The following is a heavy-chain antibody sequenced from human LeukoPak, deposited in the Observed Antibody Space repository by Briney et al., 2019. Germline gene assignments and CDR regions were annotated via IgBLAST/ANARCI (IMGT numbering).Heavy chain of an antibody. J-gene: IGHJ4*02. CDR3: ARLSTSGYCSSTSCYEKFFDY. CDR1: GCTFSSYW. V-gene: IGHV3-7*03. CDR2: IKQDGSEK. D-gene: IGHD2-2*01. Sequence: GGSLRLSCAASGCTFSSYWMSWVRQAPGKGLEWVANIKQDGSEKYYVDSVKGRFTISRDNAKNSLYLQMNSLRAEDTAVYYCARLSTSGYCSSTSCYEKFFDYWGQGTLVTVSS.